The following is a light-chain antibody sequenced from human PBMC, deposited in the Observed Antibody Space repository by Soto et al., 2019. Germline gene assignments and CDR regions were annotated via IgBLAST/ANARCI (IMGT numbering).Light chain of an antibody. CDR1: QSVSSY. J-gene: IGKJ5*01. Sequence: ETVLTQSPATLSLSPGERDTLSCRASQSVSSYLAWYQQKPGQAPRLLIYDASNRASGMPGRCNESRPVLVFTLTVTGLEPEEFAVYYCQQRGNSPLTFGQGTRLDIK. CDR2: DAS. CDR3: QQRGNSPLT. V-gene: IGKV3-11*01.